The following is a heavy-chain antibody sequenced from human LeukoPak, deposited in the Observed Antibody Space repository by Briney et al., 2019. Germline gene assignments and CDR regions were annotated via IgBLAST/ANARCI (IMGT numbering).Heavy chain of an antibody. CDR1: GFAVTSNY. J-gene: IGHJ4*02. CDR2: IYSGGST. V-gene: IGHV3-66*01. D-gene: IGHD1-26*01. Sequence: PGGSLRLSCAASGFAVTSNYMSWVRRAPGKGLEWVSIIYSGGSTYYADSVKGRFTISRDNSKNTLYLQMNSLRAEDTAVYYCAYSGSYYTFDYWGQGTLVTVSS. CDR3: AYSGSYYTFDY.